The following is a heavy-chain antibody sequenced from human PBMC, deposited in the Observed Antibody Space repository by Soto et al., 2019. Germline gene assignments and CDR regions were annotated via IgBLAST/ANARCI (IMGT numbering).Heavy chain of an antibody. J-gene: IGHJ5*01. Sequence: EVQLFESVGDLVQPGGSLSLSCAASGFIFRSYAMSWVRQAPGKGLEWVSGISGSDGSTFYSDSVKGRFTISRANPKNTLYLQMNTLRAEDTAVYSCAKDTIVAGAPNWVDSWGHGTLVTVSS. CDR3: AKDTIVAGAPNWVDS. CDR1: GFIFRSYA. CDR2: ISGSDGST. D-gene: IGHD6-19*01. V-gene: IGHV3-23*01.